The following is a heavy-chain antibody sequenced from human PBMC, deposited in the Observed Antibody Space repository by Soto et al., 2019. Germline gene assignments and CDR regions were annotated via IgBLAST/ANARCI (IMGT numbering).Heavy chain of an antibody. V-gene: IGHV3-23*01. CDR1: GFTFSSYA. J-gene: IGHJ4*02. Sequence: GGSLRLSCAASGFTFSSYAMSWVRQAPGKGLEWVSAISGSGGSTYYADSVKGRFTISRDNPKNTLYLQMNSLRAEDTAVYYCAKVRDSSSWYGDFDYWGQGTLVTVSS. D-gene: IGHD6-13*01. CDR3: AKVRDSSSWYGDFDY. CDR2: ISGSGGST.